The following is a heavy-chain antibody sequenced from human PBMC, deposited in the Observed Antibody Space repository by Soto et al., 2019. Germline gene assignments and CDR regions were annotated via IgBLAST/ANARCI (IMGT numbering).Heavy chain of an antibody. Sequence: PSETLSLTCTVSGGSISSYYWSWIRQPPGKGLEWIGYIYYSGTTDYSPSLKSRVTISVDTSKNQFSLKLSSATAADSAIYYCSRQSGGYYYYGMDVWGQGTTVTVSS. CDR3: SRQSGGYYYYGMDV. V-gene: IGHV4-59*08. D-gene: IGHD1-26*01. CDR2: IYYSGTT. J-gene: IGHJ6*02. CDR1: GGSISSYY.